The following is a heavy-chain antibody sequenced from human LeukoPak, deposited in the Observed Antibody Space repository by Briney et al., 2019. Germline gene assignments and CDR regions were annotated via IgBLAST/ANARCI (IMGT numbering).Heavy chain of an antibody. D-gene: IGHD3-10*01. Sequence: PGGSLRLSCAASGFTFSSYPMHWVPQAPGKGLEYVSAISRNGGSTYYAYSVKCRFTISRDNSKNTLYLQMGSLRAEDMAVYYCARGRSPHPPMGRGVIITDEGAPDYWGQGTLVTVSS. J-gene: IGHJ4*02. V-gene: IGHV3-64*01. CDR2: ISRNGGST. CDR3: ARGRSPHPPMGRGVIITDEGAPDY. CDR1: GFTFSSYP.